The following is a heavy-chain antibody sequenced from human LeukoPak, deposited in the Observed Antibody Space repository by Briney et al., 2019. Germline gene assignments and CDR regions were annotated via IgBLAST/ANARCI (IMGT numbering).Heavy chain of an antibody. CDR3: ARGLSGSSSSWYVGYNWFDP. CDR1: GGSISSGGYY. D-gene: IGHD6-13*01. CDR2: IYYSGGT. J-gene: IGHJ5*02. Sequence: SETLSLTCTVSGGSISSGGYYWSWIRQHPGKGLEWIGYIYYSGGTYYNPSLKSRVTISVDTSKNQFSLKLSSVTAADTAVYYCARGLSGSSSSWYVGYNWFDPWGQGTLVTVSS. V-gene: IGHV4-31*03.